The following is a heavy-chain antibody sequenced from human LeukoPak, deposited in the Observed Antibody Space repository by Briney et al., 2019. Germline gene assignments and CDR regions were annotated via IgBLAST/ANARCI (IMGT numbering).Heavy chain of an antibody. J-gene: IGHJ5*02. Sequence: SVKVSCKASGGTFSSYAISWVRQAPGQGLEWMGGIIPIFGTANYAQKFQGRVTITTDESTSTAYMEPSSLRSEDTAVYYCARARGSAGGNWFDPWGQGTLVTVSS. V-gene: IGHV1-69*05. D-gene: IGHD3-10*01. CDR1: GGTFSSYA. CDR2: IIPIFGTA. CDR3: ARARGSAGGNWFDP.